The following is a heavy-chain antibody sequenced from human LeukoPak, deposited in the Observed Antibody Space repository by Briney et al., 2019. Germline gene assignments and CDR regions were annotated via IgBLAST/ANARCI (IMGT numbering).Heavy chain of an antibody. V-gene: IGHV4-4*02. Sequence: SGTLSLTCTVSGDSINSLDLWSWVRQPPGRGLEWIGEMYLSGTTHSNPSVKSRVTISIDKSKNQFFLNLSSVTAADTAVYYCAGLVGRYSSGLYYYYFDYWGQGTLVTVSS. CDR3: AGLVGRYSSGLYYYYFDY. D-gene: IGHD3-22*01. CDR1: GDSINSLDL. J-gene: IGHJ4*02. CDR2: MYLSGTT.